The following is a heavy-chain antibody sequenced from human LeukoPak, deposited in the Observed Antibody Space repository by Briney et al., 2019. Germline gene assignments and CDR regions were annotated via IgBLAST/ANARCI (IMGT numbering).Heavy chain of an antibody. CDR1: GYTFTSYG. CDR3: ARGIVVVPAADWYFDL. D-gene: IGHD2-2*01. Sequence: ASVKVSCKASGYTFTSYGISWVRQAPGQGLEWMGWISAYNGNTNYAQKLQGRVTMTTDTSTSTAYMELRSLRSEDTAVYYCARGIVVVPAADWYFDLWGRGTLVTVSS. CDR2: ISAYNGNT. J-gene: IGHJ2*01. V-gene: IGHV1-18*04.